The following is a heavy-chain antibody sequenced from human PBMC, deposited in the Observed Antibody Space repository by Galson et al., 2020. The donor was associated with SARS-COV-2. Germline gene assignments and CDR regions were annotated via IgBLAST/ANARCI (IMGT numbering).Heavy chain of an antibody. CDR2: VNPDSGGT. CDR1: EYTFVAYY. J-gene: IGHJ4*02. Sequence: ASVKVSCKTSEYTFVAYYLHWVRQAPGQGLEWMGWVNPDSGGTKYAPKFQGRVTMTRDTSISTVYMELSSLRSDDTAVYYCARVHEAGAMFDYWGQGTLVTISS. CDR3: ARVHEAGAMFDY. V-gene: IGHV1-2*02. D-gene: IGHD1-26*01.